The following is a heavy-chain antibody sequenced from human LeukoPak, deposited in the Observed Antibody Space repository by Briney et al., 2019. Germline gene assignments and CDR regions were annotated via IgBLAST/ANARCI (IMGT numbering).Heavy chain of an antibody. CDR1: GYTFTGYY. CDR3: AAHGYCSSTSCSLGWFDP. Sequence: ASVKVSCKASGYTFTGYYMHWVRQAPGQGLEWMGWINPNSGGTNYAQKFQGRVTMTRDTSISTAYMELSRLRSDDTAVYYCAAHGYCSSTSCSLGWFDPWGQGTLVTVSS. CDR2: INPNSGGT. D-gene: IGHD2-2*01. V-gene: IGHV1-2*02. J-gene: IGHJ5*02.